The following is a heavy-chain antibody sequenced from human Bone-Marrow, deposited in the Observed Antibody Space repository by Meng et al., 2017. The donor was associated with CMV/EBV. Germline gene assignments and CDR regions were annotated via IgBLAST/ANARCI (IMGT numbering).Heavy chain of an antibody. D-gene: IGHD6-13*01. CDR1: GGTFSSYA. V-gene: IGHV1-69*05. CDR3: ARHGSWARYYYGMDV. Sequence: SVKVSCKASGGTFSSYAISWVRQAPGQGLEWMGGIIPIFGTANYAQKFQGRVTITTDESTSTAYMELSSLRSEDTAVYYCARHGSWARYYYGMDVWGQGTTATFSS. CDR2: IIPIFGTA. J-gene: IGHJ6*01.